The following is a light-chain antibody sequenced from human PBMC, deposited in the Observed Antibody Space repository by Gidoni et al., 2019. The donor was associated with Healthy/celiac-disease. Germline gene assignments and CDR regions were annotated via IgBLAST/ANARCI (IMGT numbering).Light chain of an antibody. Sequence: PATLSASVGDRVTITCQASQDISNYLNWYQQKPGQAPKLLIYDASNWETGIPARFSGSGSGTDFTFTISSLQPEDIATYYCQQYDNLPLTFGGGTKVEIK. V-gene: IGKV1-33*01. CDR1: QDISNY. CDR2: DAS. J-gene: IGKJ4*01. CDR3: QQYDNLPLT.